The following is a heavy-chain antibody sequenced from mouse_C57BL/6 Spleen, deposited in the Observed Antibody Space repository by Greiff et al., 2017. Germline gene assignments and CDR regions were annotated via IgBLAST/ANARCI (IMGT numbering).Heavy chain of an antibody. CDR2: IDPETGGT. J-gene: IGHJ2*01. D-gene: IGHD5-2*01. CDR1: GYTFTDYE. V-gene: IGHV1-15*01. CDR3: TRRVEYLDY. Sequence: QVQLQQSGAELVRPGASVTLSCKASGYTFTDYEMHWVKQTPVHGLEWIGAIDPETGGTAYNQKFKGKAILTADKSSSTAYMELRSLTSEDSAVYYCTRRVEYLDYWGQGTTLTVSS.